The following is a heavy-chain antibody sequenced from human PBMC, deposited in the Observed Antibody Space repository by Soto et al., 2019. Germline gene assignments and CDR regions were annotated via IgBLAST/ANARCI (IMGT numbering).Heavy chain of an antibody. Sequence: PVGSLRLSWAASGFTCSSYSMNWVRQAPGKGLEWVSSISSSSSYIYYADSVKGRFTISRDNAKNSLYLQMNSLRAGDTAVYYCARDVGGVVVVAATLGPLWYFDYWGQGTLVTVSS. CDR3: ARDVGGVVVVAATLGPLWYFDY. D-gene: IGHD2-15*01. CDR2: ISSSSSYI. V-gene: IGHV3-21*01. CDR1: GFTCSSYS. J-gene: IGHJ4*02.